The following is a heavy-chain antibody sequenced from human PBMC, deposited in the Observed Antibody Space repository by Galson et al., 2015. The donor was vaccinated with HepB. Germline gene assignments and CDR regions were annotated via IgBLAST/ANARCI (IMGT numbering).Heavy chain of an antibody. CDR1: GYTFTTYN. CDR3: AREKFFTYYFDY. CDR2: ISPSDGAV. Sequence: SVKVSCKATGYTFTTYNIQWVRQAPGQGLEWMGRISPSDGAVHYAQEFQGRVTMTRDTSTSTVYMDLSSLASEDTAVYYCAREKFFTYYFDYWGQGTLVTVSS. J-gene: IGHJ4*02. D-gene: IGHD3-3*01. V-gene: IGHV1-46*01.